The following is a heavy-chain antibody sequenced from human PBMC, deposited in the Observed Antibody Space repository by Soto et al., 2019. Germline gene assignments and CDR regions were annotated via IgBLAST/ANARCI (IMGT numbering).Heavy chain of an antibody. D-gene: IGHD6-13*01. CDR3: AREGYSSRWYAWGAFDI. CDR1: GGSISSYY. V-gene: IGHV4-59*01. J-gene: IGHJ3*02. CDR2: IYYSGST. Sequence: QVQLQESGPGLVKPSETLSLTCTVSGGSISSYYWSWIRQPPGKGLEWIGYIYYSGSTNYNPSLKRRVTISVDTSKNQFSLKLSSVTAADTAVYYCAREGYSSRWYAWGAFDIGGQWTMVTVSS.